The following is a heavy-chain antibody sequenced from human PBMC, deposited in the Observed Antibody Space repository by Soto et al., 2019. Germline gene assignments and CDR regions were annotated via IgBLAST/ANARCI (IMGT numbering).Heavy chain of an antibody. Sequence: GASVKVSCKASGYTFTSQNMHWVRQAPGQGLEGMGVINPSIGTTTYAQKFQGRGTMTSDTSTSSVSMEVSSLRSEDTAVYYCISTLGARFDSWGQGTLVTASS. CDR2: INPSIGTT. D-gene: IGHD1-26*01. CDR3: ISTLGARFDS. CDR1: GYTFTSQN. V-gene: IGHV1-46*03. J-gene: IGHJ4*02.